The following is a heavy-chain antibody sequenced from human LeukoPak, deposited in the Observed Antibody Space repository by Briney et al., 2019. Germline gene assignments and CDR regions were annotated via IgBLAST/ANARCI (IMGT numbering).Heavy chain of an antibody. CDR2: IFYSGNT. V-gene: IGHV4-59*08. CDR3: ARQSNDYSDYTFES. CDR1: GGPISGYY. D-gene: IGHD4-11*01. J-gene: IGHJ4*02. Sequence: PSDTLSLTCTVSGGPISGYYWSWIRQAPGKELEWIGYIFYSGNTRYNPSLKSRVTISIDTPKNQFSLKLSSVTAADSAVYYCARQSNDYSDYTFESWGQGTLVTVSS.